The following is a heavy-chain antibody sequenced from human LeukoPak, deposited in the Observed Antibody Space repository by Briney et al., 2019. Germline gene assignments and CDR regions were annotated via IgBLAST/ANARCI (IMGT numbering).Heavy chain of an antibody. V-gene: IGHV4-39*07. J-gene: IGHJ6*03. CDR2: IYYSGST. CDR3: ARDHNPSPYSSSSGDYYYYMDV. Sequence: ASETLSLTCTVSGGSISSSSYYWGWIRQPPGKGLEWIGSIYYSGSTYYNPSLKSRVTISVDTSKNQFSLKLSSVTAADTAVYYCARDHNPSPYSSSSGDYYYYMDVWGKGTTVTVSS. CDR1: GGSISSSSYY. D-gene: IGHD6-6*01.